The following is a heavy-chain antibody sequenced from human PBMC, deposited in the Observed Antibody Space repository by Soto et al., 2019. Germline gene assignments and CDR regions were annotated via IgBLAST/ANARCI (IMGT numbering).Heavy chain of an antibody. D-gene: IGHD1-7*01. CDR2: IYYSGTT. Sequence: PSETLSLTCTVSGGSISGYYWSWIRQSPGKGLEWIGYIYYSGTTTSNPSLNSRVSISVDTSKRHFSLKLRSVTAADTAMYYCARGLGNYVDYYYSHALDVWGQGTTVTVSS. CDR1: GGSISGYY. V-gene: IGHV4-59*01. CDR3: ARGLGNYVDYYYSHALDV. J-gene: IGHJ6*02.